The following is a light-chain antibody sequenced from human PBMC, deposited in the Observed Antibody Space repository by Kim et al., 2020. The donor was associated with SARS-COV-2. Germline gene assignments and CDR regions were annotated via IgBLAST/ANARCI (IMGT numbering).Light chain of an antibody. CDR3: QQANNFPIT. CDR1: QGISSE. Sequence: DIQMTQSPSSLSASVGDRVTITCRASQGISSELGWYQQNPGRAPKRLIYAASTLQSGVPSRFSGSGSGTEFTLTISSVQPEDFATYFCQQANNFPITFGEGTRLEIK. CDR2: AAS. J-gene: IGKJ5*01. V-gene: IGKV1-12*01.